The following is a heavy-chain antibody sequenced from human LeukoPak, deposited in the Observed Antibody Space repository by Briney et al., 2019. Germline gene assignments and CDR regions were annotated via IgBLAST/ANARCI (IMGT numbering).Heavy chain of an antibody. CDR3: ARGGIAVADTYYYYYMDV. D-gene: IGHD6-19*01. J-gene: IGHJ6*03. V-gene: IGHV4-61*02. Sequence: PSETLSLTCTVTGTSIRSGSYYWNWIRQAAGKGLEWIGRMYIGGRTTYNPSLKSRVTISLETTENQFSLRLRSVTAADTAVYYCARGGIAVADTYYYYYMDVWGKGTWVTVSS. CDR1: GTSIRSGSYY. CDR2: MYIGGRT.